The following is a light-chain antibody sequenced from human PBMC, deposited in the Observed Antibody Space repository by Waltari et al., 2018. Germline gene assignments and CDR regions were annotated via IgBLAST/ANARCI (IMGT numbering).Light chain of an antibody. V-gene: IGLV2-8*01. CDR2: EVS. Sequence: QSALTQPPPASGSPGQSVTISCTGTYRDIGGYDFVSWYQKHPGKAPKVIIYEVSKRPSGVPDRFSGSKSGNTASLTVSGLRAEDEADYYCSSYAGSNSLVFGGGTKLTVL. CDR3: SSYAGSNSLV. CDR1: YRDIGGYDF. J-gene: IGLJ2*01.